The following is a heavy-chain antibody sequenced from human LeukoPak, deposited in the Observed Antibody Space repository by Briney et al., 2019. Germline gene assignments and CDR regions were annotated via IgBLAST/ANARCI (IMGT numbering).Heavy chain of an antibody. Sequence: GGSLRLSCAASGFTFDDYAMSWVRQAPGKGLEWVSAISGSGGSTYYADSVKGRFTISRDNSKNTLYLQMNSLRAEDTAVYYCALGGGHYYDSSGLNWFDPWGQGTLVTVSS. D-gene: IGHD3-22*01. J-gene: IGHJ5*02. CDR3: ALGGGHYYDSSGLNWFDP. V-gene: IGHV3-23*01. CDR2: ISGSGGST. CDR1: GFTFDDYA.